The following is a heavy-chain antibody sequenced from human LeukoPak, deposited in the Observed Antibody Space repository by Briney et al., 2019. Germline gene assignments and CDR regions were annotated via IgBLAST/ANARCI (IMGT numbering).Heavy chain of an antibody. V-gene: IGHV3-48*03. CDR3: ARNSLVEGDRHDY. J-gene: IGHJ4*02. CDR1: GFIFSSYE. D-gene: IGHD2-15*01. CDR2: ISPTSTTV. Sequence: PGGSLRLSCVAPGFIFSSYEMNWVRQAPGKGLEWVSFISPTSTTVLYADSVKGRFTISRDNARNSLYLQINDLRAEDTAVYYCARNSLVEGDRHDYWGRGTLVTVSS.